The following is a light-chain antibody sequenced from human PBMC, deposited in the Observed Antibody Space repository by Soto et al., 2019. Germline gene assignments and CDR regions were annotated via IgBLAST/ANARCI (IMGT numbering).Light chain of an antibody. CDR1: SSDVGGYNY. CDR3: SSYTSSSTLYV. J-gene: IGLJ1*01. Sequence: QSALTQPASVSGSPGQSITISCTGTSSDVGGYNYVSWYQQHPGKAPKLMIYEVSNRTSGVSNRFSGSKSGNTASLTISGLQDEDEADYYCSSYTSSSTLYVFGTGTKLTVL. V-gene: IGLV2-14*01. CDR2: EVS.